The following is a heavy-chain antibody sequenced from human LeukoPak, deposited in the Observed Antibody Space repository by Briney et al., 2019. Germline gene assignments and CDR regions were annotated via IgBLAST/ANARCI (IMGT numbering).Heavy chain of an antibody. J-gene: IGHJ4*02. CDR2: INHSGST. CDR1: GGSFSGYY. Sequence: SETLSLTCAVYGGSFSGYYWSWIRQPPGKGLEWIGEINHSGSTNYNPSLKSRVTISVDTSKNQFSLKLSSVTAADTAVYYCARAGLNGDVDYWGQGTLVTVSS. V-gene: IGHV4-34*01. CDR3: ARAGLNGDVDY. D-gene: IGHD4-17*01.